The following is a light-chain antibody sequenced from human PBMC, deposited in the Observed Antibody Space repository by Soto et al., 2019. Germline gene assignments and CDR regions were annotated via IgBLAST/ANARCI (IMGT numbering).Light chain of an antibody. J-gene: IGLJ2*01. Sequence: QSALTQPTSVSGSPGQSITISCTGNHNDIGTYDYVSWYQQHPGRAPRLLIHGVTTRPSGISDRFSASKSGNTATLTISRVEAGDEADYYCQVWDSSSDHVVFGGGTKLTVL. CDR2: GVT. CDR3: QVWDSSSDHVV. CDR1: HNDIGTYDY. V-gene: IGLV2-14*03.